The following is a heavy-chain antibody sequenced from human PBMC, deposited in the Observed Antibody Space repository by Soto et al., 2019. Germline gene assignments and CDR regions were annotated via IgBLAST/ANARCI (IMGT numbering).Heavy chain of an antibody. D-gene: IGHD3-10*01. CDR3: ARGITMVRGVGLFYFDY. CDR2: IDYSGST. V-gene: IGHV4-31*03. CDR1: GGSISSGGYY. J-gene: IGHJ4*02. Sequence: QVQLQESGPGLVKPSQTLSLTCTVSGGSISSGGYYWNWIRQHPGKGLEWIGYIDYSGSTYYNPSLKSRVTISVDTSKNQCSLKLSSVTAADTAGYYCARGITMVRGVGLFYFDYWGQGTLVTVSS.